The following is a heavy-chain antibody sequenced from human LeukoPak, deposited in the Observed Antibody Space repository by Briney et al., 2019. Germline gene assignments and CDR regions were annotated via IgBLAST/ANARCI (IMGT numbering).Heavy chain of an antibody. CDR1: GFTFSTYA. CDR3: AREQRSYDFSLGFYIAHGMDV. Sequence: GGSLRLSCAASGFTFSTYAVHWVRQAPGKGLEWVAVISYDGSKRYYADSVKGRFTISRDNSKNAFLQMNSLRAEDTAVYYCAREQRSYDFSLGFYIAHGMDVWGQGTTVTVSS. CDR2: ISYDGSKR. V-gene: IGHV3-30-3*01. D-gene: IGHD3-3*01. J-gene: IGHJ6*02.